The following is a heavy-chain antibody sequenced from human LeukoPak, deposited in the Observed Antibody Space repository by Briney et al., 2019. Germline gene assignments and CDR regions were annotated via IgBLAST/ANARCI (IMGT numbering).Heavy chain of an antibody. V-gene: IGHV3-23*01. D-gene: IGHD3-22*01. J-gene: IGHJ4*02. CDR2: ISTSGGGT. CDR3: AKPAGSHYYDSSGYYFDY. CDR1: GFTFNTYA. Sequence: GGSLRLSCAASGFTFNTYAMSWVRQAPGKGLEWVSAISTSGGGTYFTDSVKGRFTISRDNSKNTLYLQMNSLRADDTAVYYCAKPAGSHYYDSSGYYFDYWGQGTLVTVSS.